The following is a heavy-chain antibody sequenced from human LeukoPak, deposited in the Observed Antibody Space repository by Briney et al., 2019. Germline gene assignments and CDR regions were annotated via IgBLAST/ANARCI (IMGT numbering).Heavy chain of an antibody. CDR3: ARVPRSYYYYYYMDV. CDR2: IYYSGSS. Sequence: ASETLSHTCNVSGGSISGYHWSWIRQPPGKGLEWLGYIYYSGSSNYNPSLKGRVTMSADTSKNQFSLKLSSVTAADTAVYYCARVPRSYYYYYYMDVWGKGTTVTVSS. J-gene: IGHJ6*03. V-gene: IGHV4-59*01. CDR1: GGSISGYH.